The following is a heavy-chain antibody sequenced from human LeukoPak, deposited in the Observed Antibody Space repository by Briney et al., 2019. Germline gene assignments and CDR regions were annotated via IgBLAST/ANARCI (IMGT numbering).Heavy chain of an antibody. V-gene: IGHV4-39*07. Sequence: SETLSLTCTVSGGSISSSSYYWGWIRQPPGKGLEWIGSIYYSGSTYYNPSLKSRDTISVDTSKNQFSLKLSSVTAADTAVYYCAREAAAGSNDAFDIWGQGTMVTVSS. CDR2: IYYSGST. D-gene: IGHD6-13*01. J-gene: IGHJ3*02. CDR1: GGSISSSSYY. CDR3: AREAAAGSNDAFDI.